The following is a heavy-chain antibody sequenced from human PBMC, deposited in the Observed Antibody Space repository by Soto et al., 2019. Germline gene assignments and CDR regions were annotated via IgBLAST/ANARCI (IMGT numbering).Heavy chain of an antibody. CDR2: IIPIFGTA. V-gene: IGHV1-69*12. CDR1: GGTFSSYA. J-gene: IGHJ5*02. D-gene: IGHD3-22*01. Sequence: QVQLVQSGAEVKKPGSSVKVSCKASGGTFSSYAISWVRQAPGQGLEWMGGIIPIFGTANYAQKFQGRVTITAAESPSTAYMELRSLRSEDTAVYSCARGSDYDSSGSSYSWFAPWGQGTRATVSA. CDR3: ARGSDYDSSGSSYSWFAP.